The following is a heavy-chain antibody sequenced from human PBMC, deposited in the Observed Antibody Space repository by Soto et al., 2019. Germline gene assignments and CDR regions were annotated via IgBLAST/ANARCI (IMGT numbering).Heavy chain of an antibody. CDR3: ARHAYDFWSGHPNPRYYYGLDV. J-gene: IGHJ6*02. CDR2: IDPSDSYT. V-gene: IGHV5-10-1*01. D-gene: IGHD3-3*01. Sequence: GESPKISCKGSGYSFTSYWISWVRQMPGKGLEWMGRIDPSDSYTNYSPSFQGHVTISADKSISSAYLQWSSLKASDTAMYYCARHAYDFWSGHPNPRYYYGLDVWGQGTSVTVSS. CDR1: GYSFTSYW.